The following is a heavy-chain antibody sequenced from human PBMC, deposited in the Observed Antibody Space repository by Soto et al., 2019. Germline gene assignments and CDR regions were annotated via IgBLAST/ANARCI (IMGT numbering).Heavy chain of an antibody. V-gene: IGHV4-34*01. CDR2: INHSGST. Sequence: PSETLSLTCAVYGGSFSGYYWSWIRQPPGKGLEWIGEINHSGSTNYNPSLKSRVTISVDTSKNQFSLKLSSVTAADTAVYYCARVGGTKLGHFDYWGQGTLVTVSS. J-gene: IGHJ4*02. CDR1: GGSFSGYY. CDR3: ARVGGTKLGHFDY. D-gene: IGHD7-27*01.